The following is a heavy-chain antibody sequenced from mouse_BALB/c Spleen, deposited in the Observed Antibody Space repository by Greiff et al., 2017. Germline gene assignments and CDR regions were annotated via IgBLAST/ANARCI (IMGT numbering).Heavy chain of an antibody. J-gene: IGHJ2*01. Sequence: EVQLVESGGGLVKPGGSLKLSCAASGFTFSSYAMSWVRQTPEKRLEWVASISSGGSTYYPDSVKGRFTISRDNARNILYLQMSSLKSEDTAMYYCARRHYGSSPFDYWGQGTTLTVSS. D-gene: IGHD1-1*01. CDR1: GFTFSSYA. CDR2: ISSGGST. CDR3: ARRHYGSSPFDY. V-gene: IGHV5-6-5*01.